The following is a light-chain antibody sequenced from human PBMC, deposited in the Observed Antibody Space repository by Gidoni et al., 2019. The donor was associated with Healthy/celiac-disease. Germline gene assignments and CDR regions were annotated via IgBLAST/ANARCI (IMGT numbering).Light chain of an antibody. CDR3: QQLNSYPRT. V-gene: IGKV1-9*01. CDR1: QGISSY. CDR2: ASS. Sequence: TQSTQSPSSLSASVGDRVTITSRASQGISSYLAWYQQKPGKAPKLLIYASSTLQSGVPSRFSGSGSGTDFTLTISRLQPEDFATYYGQQLNSYPRTFGQETKLEIK. J-gene: IGKJ2*01.